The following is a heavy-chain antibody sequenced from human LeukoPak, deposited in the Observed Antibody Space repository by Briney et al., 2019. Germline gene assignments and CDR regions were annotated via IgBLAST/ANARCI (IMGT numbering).Heavy chain of an antibody. CDR3: ARAPVDTAMELDY. D-gene: IGHD5-18*01. Sequence: PSETLSLTCSVSGYSISSGFYWGWIRQPPGKGLEWIGSIFHSGSTNYNPSLKSRVTMSVDTSKNQFSLKLSSVTAADTAVYYCARAPVDTAMELDYWGQGTLVTVSS. J-gene: IGHJ4*02. CDR2: IFHSGST. V-gene: IGHV4-38-2*02. CDR1: GYSISSGFY.